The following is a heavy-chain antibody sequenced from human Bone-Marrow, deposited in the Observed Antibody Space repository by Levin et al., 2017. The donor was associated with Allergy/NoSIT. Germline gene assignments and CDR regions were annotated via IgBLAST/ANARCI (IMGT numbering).Heavy chain of an antibody. CDR2: ISYDGSQK. CDR3: AKGQLGYCGDECYASGPSEYFQH. D-gene: IGHD2-21*01. CDR1: GFTFSNYG. Sequence: QPGGSLRLSCAATGFTFSNYGMYWFRQAPGKGLEWVSLISYDGSQKYYADSLKGRFTISRDNTKSTLLLQMSSLRPEDTSVYYCAKGQLGYCGDECYASGPSEYFQHWGQGTLVSVSS. J-gene: IGHJ1*01. V-gene: IGHV3-30*18.